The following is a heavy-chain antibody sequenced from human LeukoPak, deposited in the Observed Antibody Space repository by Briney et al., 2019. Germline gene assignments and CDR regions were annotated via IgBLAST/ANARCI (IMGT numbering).Heavy chain of an antibody. CDR3: ARGTRGDYVDY. CDR1: GGSFSGYY. D-gene: IGHD2-2*01. V-gene: IGHV4-34*01. CDR2: INHSGST. J-gene: IGHJ4*02. Sequence: PSETLSLTCAVYGGSFSGYYWSWIRQPPGKGLEWIGEINHSGSTNYNPSLKSRVTISVDTSKNQFSLKLSSVTAADTAVYYCARGTRGDYVDYWGQGTLVTVSS.